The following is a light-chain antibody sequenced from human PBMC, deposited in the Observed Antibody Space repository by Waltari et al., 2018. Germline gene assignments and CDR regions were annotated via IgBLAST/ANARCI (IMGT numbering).Light chain of an antibody. V-gene: IGLV2-14*03. CDR2: DVR. Sequence: QSALTQPASVSGSPGQSITISCTGTSSDVGTYNYVSWYQLHPGKAPKLILYDVRQRPSGVSSRCSGSKSGNTASLAIAGLQAEDEADYYGSAYTRSITYVMFGGGTKLTVL. CDR3: SAYTRSITYVM. CDR1: SSDVGTYNY. J-gene: IGLJ3*02.